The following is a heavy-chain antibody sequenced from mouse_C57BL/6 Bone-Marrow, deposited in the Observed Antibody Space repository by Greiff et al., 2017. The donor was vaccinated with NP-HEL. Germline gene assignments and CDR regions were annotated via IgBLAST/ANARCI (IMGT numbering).Heavy chain of an antibody. Sequence: VQLQQSGAELVRPGTSVKVSCKASGYAFTNYLIEWVKQRPGQGLEWIGVINPGSGGTNYNEKFKGKATLTADKSSSTAYMQLSSLTSEDSAVYFCAREGVYSNYRAMYDWGQGTSVTVSS. CDR3: AREGVYSNYRAMYD. J-gene: IGHJ4*01. CDR1: GYAFTNYL. CDR2: INPGSGGT. V-gene: IGHV1-54*01. D-gene: IGHD2-5*01.